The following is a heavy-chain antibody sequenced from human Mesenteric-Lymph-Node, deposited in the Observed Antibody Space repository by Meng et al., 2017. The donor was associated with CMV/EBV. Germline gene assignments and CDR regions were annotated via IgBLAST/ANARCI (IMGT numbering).Heavy chain of an antibody. D-gene: IGHD3-10*01. CDR3: ARSDTRGEDFDY. J-gene: IGHJ4*02. CDR1: GGSISSGDYY. CDR2: IYYSGST. Sequence: SETLSLTCTVSGGSISSGDYYWSWIRQPPGKGLEWIGYIYYSGSTYYNPSLKSRVTISVDTSKNQFSLRLSSVTAADTAVYYCARSDTRGEDFDYWGQGTLVTVSS. V-gene: IGHV4-30-4*08.